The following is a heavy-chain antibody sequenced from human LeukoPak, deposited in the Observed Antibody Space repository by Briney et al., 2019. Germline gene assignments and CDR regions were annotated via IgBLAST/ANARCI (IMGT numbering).Heavy chain of an antibody. V-gene: IGHV3-30*18. Sequence: GGSLRLSCAASGFTFSSYGMHWVRQAPGKGLEWVAVISYDGSNKYYADSVKGRFTISRDASKNTLYLQMNSLRAEDTAVYYCAKESGSGSYLDDWGQGTLVTVSS. J-gene: IGHJ4*02. D-gene: IGHD1-26*01. CDR2: ISYDGSNK. CDR1: GFTFSSYG. CDR3: AKESGSGSYLDD.